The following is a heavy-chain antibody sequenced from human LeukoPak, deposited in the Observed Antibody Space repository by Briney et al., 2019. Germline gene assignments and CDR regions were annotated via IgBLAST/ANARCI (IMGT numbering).Heavy chain of an antibody. V-gene: IGHV3-48*03. CDR1: GFTFSSYE. D-gene: IGHD3-16*02. CDR3: ASMRPAADDYDYVWGSYRSSDY. Sequence: PGGSLRLSCAASGFTFSSYEMNWVRQAPGKGLEWVSYISSSGSTIYYADSAKGRFTISRDNAKNSLYLQMNSLRAEDTAVYYCASMRPAADDYDYVWGSYRSSDYWGQGTLVTVSS. J-gene: IGHJ4*02. CDR2: ISSSGSTI.